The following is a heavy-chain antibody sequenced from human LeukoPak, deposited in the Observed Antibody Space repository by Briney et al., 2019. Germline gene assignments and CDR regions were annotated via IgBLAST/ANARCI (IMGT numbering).Heavy chain of an antibody. CDR3: AKDAQRGFDYSNSLQS. CDR2: IWSDATNM. D-gene: IGHD4-11*01. Sequence: PGRSPRLSCAPSGFTFSHYGMHWVRQAPGKGLEWVAVIWSDATNMYYGDSVKGRFVISRDNSKNTIYLQMNSLRVEDTAVYYCAKDAQRGFDYSNSLQSWGQGTLVTFSS. CDR1: GFTFSHYG. J-gene: IGHJ5*02. V-gene: IGHV3-33*06.